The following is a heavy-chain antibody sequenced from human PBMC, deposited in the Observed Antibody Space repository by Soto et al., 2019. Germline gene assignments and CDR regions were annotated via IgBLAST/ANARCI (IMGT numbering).Heavy chain of an antibody. Sequence: GGSLRLSCAASGFTVSSNYMSWVRQAPGKGLEWVSVIYSSGSTYYADSVKGRFTISRDSSKNTLYLQMSSLRAEDTAVYYCAKSVYNWNDGFFDYWGQGTLVTVSS. V-gene: IGHV3-66*01. J-gene: IGHJ4*02. CDR1: GFTVSSNY. D-gene: IGHD1-1*01. CDR2: IYSSGST. CDR3: AKSVYNWNDGFFDY.